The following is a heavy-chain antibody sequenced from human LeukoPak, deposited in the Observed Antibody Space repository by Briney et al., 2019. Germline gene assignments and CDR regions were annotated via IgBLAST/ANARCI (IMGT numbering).Heavy chain of an antibody. CDR1: GYTFTGYY. V-gene: IGHV1-2*02. J-gene: IGHJ4*02. D-gene: IGHD5-18*01. Sequence: ASVEVSCKASGYTFTGYYMHWVRQAPGQGLEWMGWINPNSGGTNYAQKFQGRVTMTRDTFISTAYMELSRLRSDDTAVYYCAREPGGYSYGYPFDYWGQGTLVTVSS. CDR2: INPNSGGT. CDR3: AREPGGYSYGYPFDY.